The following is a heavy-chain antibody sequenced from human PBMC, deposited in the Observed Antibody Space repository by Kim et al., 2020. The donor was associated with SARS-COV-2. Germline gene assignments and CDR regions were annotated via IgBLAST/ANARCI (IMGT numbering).Heavy chain of an antibody. D-gene: IGHD5-18*01. CDR3: AKDITRGIGSYWFDA. J-gene: IGHJ5*02. CDR2: INWDGSSR. CDR1: GFTFDDYT. Sequence: GGSLRLSCAASGFTFDDYTMHWVRQVPGKGLEWVSHINWDGSSRHYADSVKGRFTISRDNNKNSVYLQISSLRTEDTALYYCAKDITRGIGSYWFDAWGQGTLVTVSS. V-gene: IGHV3-43*01.